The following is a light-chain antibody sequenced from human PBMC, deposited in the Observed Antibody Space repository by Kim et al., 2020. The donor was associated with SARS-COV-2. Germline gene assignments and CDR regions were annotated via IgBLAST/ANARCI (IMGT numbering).Light chain of an antibody. CDR2: PLS. Sequence: ASISCRSRQSLLDSDDENTYMYCYLQKPGQSPQLLISPLSYRASGVPDRFSGSGSGTEFTLKINRVEAEDVGVYYCMQRREFPPTFGQGTKVDIK. CDR3: MQRREFPPT. V-gene: IGKV2-40*01. J-gene: IGKJ1*01. CDR1: QSLLDSDDENTY.